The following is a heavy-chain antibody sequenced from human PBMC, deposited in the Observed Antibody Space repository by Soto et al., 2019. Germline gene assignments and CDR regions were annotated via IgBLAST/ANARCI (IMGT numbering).Heavy chain of an antibody. CDR1: GYTLTSYG. D-gene: IGHD3-22*01. Sequence: QVHLVQSGAEVKKPGASVKVSCKASGYTLTSYGISWVRQAPGQGLQWMGWISAYNGNTNYADKFQGRVTMTTDISTSTAHMEVRSLRSDDTAVYYCARAGAFYETSGYPWSNFDIWGQGTLVTVSS. V-gene: IGHV1-18*01. CDR3: ARAGAFYETSGYPWSNFDI. J-gene: IGHJ3*02. CDR2: ISAYNGNT.